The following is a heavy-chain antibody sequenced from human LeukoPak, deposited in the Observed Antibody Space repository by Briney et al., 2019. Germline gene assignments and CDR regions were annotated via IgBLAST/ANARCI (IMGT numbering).Heavy chain of an antibody. D-gene: IGHD2-2*01. CDR1: GFTFRAAW. CDR2: IRDNPSGGTT. CDR3: AAATPATLAQIDH. Sequence: GGSLRLSCAASGFTFRAAWMSWVRQAPGKGLEMVGRIRDNPSGGTTDYAAPVKGRFSVSRDDSTNTFYLQMDGVTTEDTAVYYCAAATPATLAQIDHWGQGALVIVSA. J-gene: IGHJ4*02. V-gene: IGHV3-15*01.